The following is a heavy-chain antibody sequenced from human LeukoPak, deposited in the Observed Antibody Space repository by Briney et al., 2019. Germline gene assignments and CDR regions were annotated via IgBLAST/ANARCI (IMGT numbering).Heavy chain of an antibody. V-gene: IGHV3-30*18. CDR3: AKESVRYCSGGTCYSVAFDI. J-gene: IGHJ3*02. CDR2: ISYDGSNK. D-gene: IGHD2-15*01. CDR1: GFTFSSYG. Sequence: PGGSLRLSCAASGFTFSSYGMHWVRQAPGKGLEWVAVISYDGSNKYYADSVKGRFTISRDNSKNTLYLQMNSLRAEDTAVYYCAKESVRYCSGGTCYSVAFDIWGQGTMVTVSS.